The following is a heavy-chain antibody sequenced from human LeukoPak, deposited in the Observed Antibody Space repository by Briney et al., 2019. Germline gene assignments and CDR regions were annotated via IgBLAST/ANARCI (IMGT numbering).Heavy chain of an antibody. CDR1: GYTFTTYP. CDR3: VRGSDTTGYFNY. V-gene: IGHV7-4-1*02. D-gene: IGHD3-22*01. Sequence: ASVEASCKASGYTFTTYPINWVRQAPGQGLEGMGWIDTNTGSPTYAPGLTGRFVFSLDTAVSTAFLQISSLKAEDTGLYYCVRGSDTTGYFNYCGQGTPVTVPS. CDR2: IDTNTGSP. J-gene: IGHJ4*02.